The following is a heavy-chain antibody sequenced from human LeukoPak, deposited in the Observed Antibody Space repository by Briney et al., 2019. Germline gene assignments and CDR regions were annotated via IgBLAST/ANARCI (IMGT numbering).Heavy chain of an antibody. D-gene: IGHD6-13*01. Sequence: SETLSLTCTVSGGSISSYYWSWIRQPPGKGLEWIGYIYYSGSTNYNTSLKSRVTISVDTSKNQFSLKLSSVTAADTAVYYCARGLYYSSSWYVYWGQGTLVTVSS. CDR1: GGSISSYY. CDR3: ARGLYYSSSWYVY. J-gene: IGHJ4*02. V-gene: IGHV4-59*01. CDR2: IYYSGST.